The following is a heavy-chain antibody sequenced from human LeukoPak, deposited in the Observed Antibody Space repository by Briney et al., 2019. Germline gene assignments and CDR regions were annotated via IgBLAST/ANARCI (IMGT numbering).Heavy chain of an antibody. Sequence: ASVKVSCKASGYTFTDYYIHWLRQAPGQGLEWMGWINPKSGGTNYVQNFQGRVTMTRDTSISTAYMELTSLRSDDTAVYYCARGDEQLAPVDSWGRGTQVTVSS. V-gene: IGHV1-2*02. D-gene: IGHD6-13*01. CDR1: GYTFTDYY. J-gene: IGHJ4*02. CDR3: ARGDEQLAPVDS. CDR2: INPKSGGT.